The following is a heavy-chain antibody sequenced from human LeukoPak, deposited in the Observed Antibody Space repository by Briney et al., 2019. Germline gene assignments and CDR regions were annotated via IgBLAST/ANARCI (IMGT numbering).Heavy chain of an antibody. Sequence: GGSLRLSCAASGFTFSSYGMHWVRQAPGKGLEWVAVISYDGSNKYYADSVKGRFTISRDNSKNTLYLQMNSLRAEDTAVYYCAKDKAQSWISSFDYWGQGTLVTVSS. CDR1: GFTFSSYG. V-gene: IGHV3-30*18. CDR2: ISYDGSNK. J-gene: IGHJ4*02. D-gene: IGHD5-12*01. CDR3: AKDKAQSWISSFDY.